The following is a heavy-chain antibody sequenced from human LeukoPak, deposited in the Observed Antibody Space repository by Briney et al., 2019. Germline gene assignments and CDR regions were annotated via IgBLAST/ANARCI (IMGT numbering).Heavy chain of an antibody. J-gene: IGHJ4*02. CDR1: GFTFNNYA. Sequence: GGSPRLSCAASGFTFNNYAMSWVRQAPGKGLEWVSTISGSGYSTYYADSVKGRFTISRDNSKNTLFLQMNSLRAEDTAVYYCAKEKYYYDSSGYYPLDNWGQGTLVTVSS. CDR2: ISGSGYST. CDR3: AKEKYYYDSSGYYPLDN. V-gene: IGHV3-23*01. D-gene: IGHD3-22*01.